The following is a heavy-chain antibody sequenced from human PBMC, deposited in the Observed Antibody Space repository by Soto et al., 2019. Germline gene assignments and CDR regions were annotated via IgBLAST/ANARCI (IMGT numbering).Heavy chain of an antibody. CDR2: IKSKTDGGTT. D-gene: IGHD3-22*01. CDR1: GFTFSNAW. J-gene: IGHJ4*02. V-gene: IGHV3-15*01. CDR3: TTDLYYYDSSGYRVIDY. Sequence: EVQLVESGGGLVKPGGSLRLSCAASGFTFSNAWMSWVRQAPGKGLEWVGRIKSKTDGGTTDYAAPVKGRFTISRDDSKNTLYLQMNSLKTEDTAVYYCTTDLYYYDSSGYRVIDYWGQGTLVTVSS.